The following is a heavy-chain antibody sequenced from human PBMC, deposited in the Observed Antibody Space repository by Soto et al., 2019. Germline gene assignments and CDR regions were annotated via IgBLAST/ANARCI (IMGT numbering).Heavy chain of an antibody. Sequence: EVQLLESGGGLVQPGGSLRLSCAASGFIFSSYAMSWVRQAPGKGLEWVSAISGSGTTAYYADSVKGRFTFSRDNSKSTMYLQRSSLRAEDTAVYYCAKTTDGWFSAFEIWGQGTMVTVSS. CDR1: GFIFSSYA. CDR2: ISGSGTTA. V-gene: IGHV3-23*01. D-gene: IGHD6-19*01. CDR3: AKTTDGWFSAFEI. J-gene: IGHJ3*02.